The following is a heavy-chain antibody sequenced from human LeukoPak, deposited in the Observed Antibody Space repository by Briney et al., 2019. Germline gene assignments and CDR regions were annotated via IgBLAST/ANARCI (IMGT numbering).Heavy chain of an antibody. D-gene: IGHD3-10*01. CDR1: GFTFDDYA. J-gene: IGHJ5*02. V-gene: IGHV3-74*01. CDR3: ARVALSQGLDA. CDR2: LNSDGSST. Sequence: PGGSLRLSCAASGFTFDDYAMHWVRQAPGKGLVWVSRLNSDGSSTVYADSVKGRFTISRDNAENKLYLQMNSLRVEDTAVYYCARVALSQGLDAWGQGTLVTVSS.